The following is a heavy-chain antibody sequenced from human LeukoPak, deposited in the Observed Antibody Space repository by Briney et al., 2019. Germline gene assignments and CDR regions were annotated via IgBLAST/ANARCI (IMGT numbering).Heavy chain of an antibody. Sequence: GGSLRLSCAASGFTLSSHRMNWVRQAPGKGLEWVSDISRSSSEIHYADSVKGRFTISRDNAKNSLYLQMNSLGAEDTAVYYCAELGITMIGGVWGKGTTVTISS. CDR2: ISRSSSEI. V-gene: IGHV3-21*05. CDR1: GFTLSSHR. J-gene: IGHJ6*04. CDR3: AELGITMIGGV. D-gene: IGHD3-10*02.